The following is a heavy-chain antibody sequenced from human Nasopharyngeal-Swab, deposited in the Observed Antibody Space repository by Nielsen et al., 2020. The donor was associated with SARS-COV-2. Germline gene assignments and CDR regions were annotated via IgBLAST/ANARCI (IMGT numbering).Heavy chain of an antibody. D-gene: IGHD5-24*01. CDR1: GFTFSSYC. CDR2: IKQDGSEK. V-gene: IGHV3-7*01. Sequence: GESLKISCAASGFTFSSYCMSWVRQAPGKGLEWVSNIKQDGSEKYYVDSVKGRFTISRDNAKNSLYLQMNSLRAEDTAVYYCARERDGYNSAGFNYYSYMDVWGKWTSVTVSS. CDR3: ARERDGYNSAGFNYYSYMDV. J-gene: IGHJ6*03.